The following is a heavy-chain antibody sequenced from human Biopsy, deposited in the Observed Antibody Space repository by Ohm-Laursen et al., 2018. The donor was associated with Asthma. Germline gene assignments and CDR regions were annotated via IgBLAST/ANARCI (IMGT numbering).Heavy chain of an antibody. CDR3: ARTSQRATVVHFDY. CDR2: VYWTGST. D-gene: IGHD4-23*01. J-gene: IGHJ4*02. CDR1: GGSISSFY. V-gene: IGHV4-59*01. Sequence: GTLSLTCSVYGGSISSFYWSWIRQSPEKGLEWMGYVYWTGSTNYNPSLKSRITMSVDTSKNQFSLKLTSVTAADTAVYYCARTSQRATVVHFDYWGQGTLVTVSS.